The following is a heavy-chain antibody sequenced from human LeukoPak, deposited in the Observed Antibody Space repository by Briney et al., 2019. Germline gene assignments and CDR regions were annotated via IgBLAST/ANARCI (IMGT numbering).Heavy chain of an antibody. D-gene: IGHD2-15*01. CDR3: ARLFGLGYSGAFDI. Sequence: SDTLSLTCTVSGGSLGTYYWSWIRQPPGKGLEWIGFMSYSGTTNYNPSLASRVSTSVDTSKNQFSLKLSSVTAADTAVYYCARLFGLGYSGAFDIWGQGTMVTVSS. CDR1: GGSLGTYY. V-gene: IGHV4-59*08. CDR2: MSYSGTT. J-gene: IGHJ3*02.